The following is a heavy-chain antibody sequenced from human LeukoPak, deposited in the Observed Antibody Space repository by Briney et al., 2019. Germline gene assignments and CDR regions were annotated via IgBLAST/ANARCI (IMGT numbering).Heavy chain of an antibody. CDR1: GGSISSSSYY. CDR2: INHSGST. D-gene: IGHD3-3*01. V-gene: IGHV4-39*07. Sequence: PSETLSLTCTVSGGSISSSSYYWSWIRQPPGKGLEWIGEINHSGSTNYNPSLKSRVTISVDTSKNQFSLKLSSVTAADTAAYYCARVARFLERYSWLLRDSYAFDIWGQGTMVTVSS. J-gene: IGHJ3*02. CDR3: ARVARFLERYSWLLRDSYAFDI.